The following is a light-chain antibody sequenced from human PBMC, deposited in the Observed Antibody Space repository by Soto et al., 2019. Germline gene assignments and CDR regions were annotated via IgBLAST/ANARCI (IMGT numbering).Light chain of an antibody. CDR2: DAS. J-gene: IGKJ1*01. Sequence: EIVLRQSPATLSMSPGERATLSCRASQNIDNFLVWYQQKPGQAPRLLIYDASKRATGIPARFSGSGSGTEFTLTINSLQSEDFAVYYCQQYNNWPRTFGQGTKVDIK. CDR1: QNIDNF. V-gene: IGKV3D-15*01. CDR3: QQYNNWPRT.